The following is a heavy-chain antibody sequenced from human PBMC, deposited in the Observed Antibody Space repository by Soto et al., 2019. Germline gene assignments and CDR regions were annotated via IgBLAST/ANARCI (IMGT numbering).Heavy chain of an antibody. J-gene: IGHJ6*02. CDR3: ARALGRGYYYGMDG. Sequence: SETLSLTCAVYGGSFSGYYWSWIRQPPGKGLEWIGEINHSGSTNYNPSLKSRVTISVDTSKNQFSLKLSSVTAADTAVYYCARALGRGYYYGMDGWGQGTTVTVSS. CDR2: INHSGST. CDR1: GGSFSGYY. D-gene: IGHD7-27*01. V-gene: IGHV4-34*01.